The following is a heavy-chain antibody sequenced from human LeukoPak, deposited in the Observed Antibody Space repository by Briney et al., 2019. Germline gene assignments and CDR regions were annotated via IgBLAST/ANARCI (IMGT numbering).Heavy chain of an antibody. CDR2: IRYDGSNK. Sequence: PGGSLRLSCAASGFTFSSYGMHWVRQAPGKGLEWVAFIRYDGSNKYYADSVKGRSTISRDNSKNTLYLQMNSLRAEDTAVYYCAKDSYEYCSGGSCYSPNYFDYWGQGTLVTVSS. J-gene: IGHJ4*02. CDR1: GFTFSSYG. V-gene: IGHV3-30*02. D-gene: IGHD2-15*01. CDR3: AKDSYEYCSGGSCYSPNYFDY.